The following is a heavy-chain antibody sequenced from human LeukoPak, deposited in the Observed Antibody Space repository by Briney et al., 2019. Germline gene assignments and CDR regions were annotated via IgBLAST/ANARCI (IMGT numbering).Heavy chain of an antibody. D-gene: IGHD3-22*01. J-gene: IGHJ6*03. CDR1: GFPFSSYS. CDR3: ARDRDSSGYYYYYMDV. Sequence: GGSLSLSCAASGFPFSSYSMNWVRQAPGKGLEWVSSISSSSSYIYYADSVKGRFTISRDNAKNSLYLQMNSLRAEDTAVYYCARDRDSSGYYYYYMDVWGKGTTVTVSS. CDR2: ISSSSSYI. V-gene: IGHV3-21*01.